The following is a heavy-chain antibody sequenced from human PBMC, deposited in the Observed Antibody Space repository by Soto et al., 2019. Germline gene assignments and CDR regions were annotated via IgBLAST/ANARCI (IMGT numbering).Heavy chain of an antibody. CDR1: GYTFTGHY. V-gene: IGHV1-2*02. J-gene: IGHJ5*02. CDR3: ARDCGVTTVLTNWCGP. D-gene: IGHD4-17*01. CDR2: INPNTGGT. Sequence: ASVKVSCKASGYTFTGHYIQWVRQAPGQEVEWMGWINPNTGGTYYAQKFEGRITMTRDTSISTAYMELSILRSEGTAVYYCARDCGVTTVLTNWCGPRDQGALVTASS.